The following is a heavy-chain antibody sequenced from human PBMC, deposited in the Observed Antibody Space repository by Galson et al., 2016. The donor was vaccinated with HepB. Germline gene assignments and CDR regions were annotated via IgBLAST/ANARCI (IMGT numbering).Heavy chain of an antibody. CDR1: GYSFITYG. Sequence: SVKVSCKASGYSFITYGISWVRQAPGQGPELMGWITPYNGNANYTQKFQGRVTMTTDTSTRTAYMELRSLRSDDTAVYYCARTHYYETGSDWGQGTLVTVSP. J-gene: IGHJ4*02. CDR2: ITPYNGNA. D-gene: IGHD3-16*01. CDR3: ARTHYYETGSD. V-gene: IGHV1-18*01.